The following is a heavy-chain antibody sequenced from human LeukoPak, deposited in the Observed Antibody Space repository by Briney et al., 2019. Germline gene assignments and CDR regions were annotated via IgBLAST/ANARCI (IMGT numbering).Heavy chain of an antibody. V-gene: IGHV3-74*01. Sequence: GGSLRLSCAASGFTFSSYWMHWVRHVPGKGLVWVSRINSDGSSTTYADSVRGRFTISRDNTKNTLYLQMNSLRAEDTAVYYCVSPSNACGSGSYYSFDYWGQGTLVTVSS. CDR3: VSPSNACGSGSYYSFDY. J-gene: IGHJ4*02. D-gene: IGHD3-10*01. CDR1: GFTFSSYW. CDR2: INSDGSST.